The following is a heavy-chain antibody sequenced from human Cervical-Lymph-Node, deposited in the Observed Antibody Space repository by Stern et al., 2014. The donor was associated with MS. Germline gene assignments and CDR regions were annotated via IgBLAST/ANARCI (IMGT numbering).Heavy chain of an antibody. CDR1: GGSFSGYY. CDR2: INHGESP. V-gene: IGHV4-34*01. J-gene: IGHJ4*02. D-gene: IGHD6-19*01. Sequence: QVQLQQWGAGLLKPSETLSLTCAVYGGSFSGYYWSWIRQPPGKGLEWIGEINHGESPNYSPSPKSRLPISVATSKNQFSLKLISVTAADTAVYYCARGDSSGWYVLAYFDYWGQGTLVTVSS. CDR3: ARGDSSGWYVLAYFDY.